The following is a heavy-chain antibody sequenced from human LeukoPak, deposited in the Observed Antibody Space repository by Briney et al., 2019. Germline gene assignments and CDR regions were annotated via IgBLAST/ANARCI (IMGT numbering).Heavy chain of an antibody. CDR2: IFHTGST. J-gene: IGHJ4*02. V-gene: IGHV4-59*11. Sequence: SETLSLTCTVSGASMSSHYWTWMRQDPGAGLEWIGNIFHTGSTSYNPALESRVTISLDTSNNQFSLKLTSVTAADTAVYYCAKEGGPARPGLDSWGQGTLVTVSS. CDR3: AKEGGPARPGLDS. D-gene: IGHD6-6*01. CDR1: GASMSSHY.